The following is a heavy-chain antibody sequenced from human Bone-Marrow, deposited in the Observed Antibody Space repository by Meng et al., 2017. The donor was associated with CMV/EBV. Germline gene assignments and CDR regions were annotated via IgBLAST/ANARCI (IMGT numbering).Heavy chain of an antibody. V-gene: IGHV3-30-3*01. J-gene: IGHJ6*02. Sequence: GESLKISCAASGFTVSSYYMSWVRQAPGKGLEWVAVISYDGSNKYYADSVKGRFTISRDNSKNTLYLQMSSLRAEDTAGDYCARVVPAARGEDVWGQGTTVTVSS. CDR3: ARVVPAARGEDV. D-gene: IGHD2-2*01. CDR1: GFTVSSYY. CDR2: ISYDGSNK.